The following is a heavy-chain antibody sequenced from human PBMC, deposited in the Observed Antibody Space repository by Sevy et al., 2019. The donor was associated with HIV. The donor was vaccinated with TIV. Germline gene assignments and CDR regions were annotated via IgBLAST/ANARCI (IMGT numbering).Heavy chain of an antibody. Sequence: GESLKISCAASGFTVSSNYMSWVRQAPGKGLEWVSVIYSGGSTYYADSVKGRFTISRDNSKNTLYLQMNSLRAEDTAVYYCARSSAYCGGGCYSYFQHWGQGTLVTVSS. D-gene: IGHD2-21*02. CDR2: IYSGGST. J-gene: IGHJ1*01. V-gene: IGHV3-53*01. CDR1: GFTVSSNY. CDR3: ARSSAYCGGGCYSYFQH.